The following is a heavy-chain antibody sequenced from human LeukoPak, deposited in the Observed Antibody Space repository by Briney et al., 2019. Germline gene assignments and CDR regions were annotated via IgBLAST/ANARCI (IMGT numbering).Heavy chain of an antibody. D-gene: IGHD2-21*02. CDR3: ARAIPFRYLLGGDYYERSSHGFDI. CDR2: INPNSKNT. V-gene: IGHV1-8*01. Sequence: GASVKVSCKASGYTFTRHDVNWVRQATGQGLEWTGWINPNSKNTGYAQKFQGRVTLTTDTSTSTAYMELSSLDSEDTAVYYCARAIPFRYLLGGDYYERSSHGFDIWGQGTMITVPS. J-gene: IGHJ3*02. CDR1: GYTFTRHD.